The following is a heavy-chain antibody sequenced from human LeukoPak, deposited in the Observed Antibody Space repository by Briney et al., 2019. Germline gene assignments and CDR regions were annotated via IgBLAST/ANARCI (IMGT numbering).Heavy chain of an antibody. D-gene: IGHD5-12*01. CDR1: GFAFSSYG. V-gene: IGHV3-30*02. CDR3: AKEIEPAKWLRLSQTPFDY. J-gene: IGHJ4*02. Sequence: GGSLRLSCAASGFAFSSYGMHWVRQAPGKGLEWVAFIRYDGSNKYYADSVKGRFTISRDNAKNSLYLQMNSLRAEDTALYYCAKEIEPAKWLRLSQTPFDYWGQGTLVTVSS. CDR2: IRYDGSNK.